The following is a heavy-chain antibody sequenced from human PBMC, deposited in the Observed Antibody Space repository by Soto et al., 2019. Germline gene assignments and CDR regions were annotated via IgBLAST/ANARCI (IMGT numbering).Heavy chain of an antibody. CDR1: GGSFSAYY. Sequence: PSETLSLTCAVYGGSFSAYYWSWIRQPPGKGLEWIGEINHSGGTSYNPSLKSRVTISVDTSKSQFSLKLTSVTAADRAVYYCARGRVDTVDSSGFYDYWGQGLPVTVSS. CDR2: INHSGGT. J-gene: IGHJ4*02. D-gene: IGHD3-22*01. V-gene: IGHV4-34*01. CDR3: ARGRVDTVDSSGFYDY.